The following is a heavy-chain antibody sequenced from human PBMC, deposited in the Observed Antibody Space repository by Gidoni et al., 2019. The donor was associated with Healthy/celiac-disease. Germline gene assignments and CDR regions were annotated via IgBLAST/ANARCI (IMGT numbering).Heavy chain of an antibody. Sequence: EVQLVESGGGLVQPGRSLRLSCAASGFTFVDYAMHWVRQAPGKGLEWVAGISWNSGSIGYADSVKGRFTISRDNAKNSLYLQMNSLRAEDTALYYCARAYDSSGYYSPGGGYWGQGTLVTVSS. D-gene: IGHD3-22*01. CDR1: GFTFVDYA. CDR3: ARAYDSSGYYSPGGGY. CDR2: ISWNSGSI. V-gene: IGHV3-9*01. J-gene: IGHJ4*02.